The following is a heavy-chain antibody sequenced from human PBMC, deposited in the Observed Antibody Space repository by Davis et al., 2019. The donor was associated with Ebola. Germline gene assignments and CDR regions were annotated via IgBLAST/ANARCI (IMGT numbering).Heavy chain of an antibody. CDR1: GFTFSDFY. Sequence: GESLKISCAASGFTFSDFYMSWIRQAPGKGLEWISYISQRSSYTNYADSVKGRFTISRDDAKSSLYLQMNNLRAEDTAVYYCARVLEGFGKLQGYFYFYGLDVWGQGTTATVSS. CDR2: ISQRSSYT. J-gene: IGHJ6*02. CDR3: ARVLEGFGKLQGYFYFYGLDV. V-gene: IGHV3-11*06. D-gene: IGHD3-10*01.